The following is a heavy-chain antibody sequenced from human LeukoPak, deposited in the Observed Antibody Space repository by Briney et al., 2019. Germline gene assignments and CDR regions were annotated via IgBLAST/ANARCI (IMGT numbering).Heavy chain of an antibody. CDR3: AKVLWFGELLPDY. V-gene: IGHV3-23*01. CDR1: GFTFSSYA. D-gene: IGHD3-10*01. Sequence: GGSLRLSCAASGFTFSSYAMSWVRQAPGKGLEWVSAISGSGGSTYYADSVKGRFTISRDNSKNTLYLQMNSLRAKDTAVYYCAKVLWFGELLPDYWGQGTLVTVSS. J-gene: IGHJ4*02. CDR2: ISGSGGST.